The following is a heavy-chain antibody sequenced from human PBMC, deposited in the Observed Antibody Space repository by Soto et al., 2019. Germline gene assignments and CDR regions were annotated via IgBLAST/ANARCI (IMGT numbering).Heavy chain of an antibody. CDR1: GFTFSSYA. J-gene: IGHJ5*02. Sequence: VQLLESGGGLVQPGGSLRLSCAASGFTFSSYAMSWVRQAPGKGLEWVSAISGSGGSTYYADSVKGRFTISRDNSKNTLYLQMNSLRAEDTAVYYCAKDSDTAMGKENWFDPWGQGTLVTVSS. CDR2: ISGSGGST. D-gene: IGHD5-18*01. V-gene: IGHV3-23*01. CDR3: AKDSDTAMGKENWFDP.